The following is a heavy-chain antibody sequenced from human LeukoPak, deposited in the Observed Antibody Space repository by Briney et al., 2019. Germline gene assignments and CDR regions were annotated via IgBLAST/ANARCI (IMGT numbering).Heavy chain of an antibody. CDR3: ARAGGVLRYFDWLTGESNPIFDY. Sequence: PSETLSLTCAAYGGSFSGYYWSWIRQPPGKGLEWIGEINHSGSTNYNPSLKSRVTISVDTSKNQFSLKLSSVTAADTAVYYCARAGGVLRYFDWLTGESNPIFDYWGQGTLVTVSS. J-gene: IGHJ4*02. V-gene: IGHV4-34*01. CDR1: GGSFSGYY. D-gene: IGHD3-9*01. CDR2: INHSGST.